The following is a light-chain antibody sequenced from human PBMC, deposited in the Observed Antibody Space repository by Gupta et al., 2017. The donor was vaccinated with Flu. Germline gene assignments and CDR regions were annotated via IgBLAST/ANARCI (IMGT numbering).Light chain of an antibody. CDR3: GAFAGGTYV. J-gene: IGLJ1*01. Sequence: SVTISCTGSSSDVGAYNYVSWYQQHPDNAPILIIYEVSARPSVAPDRFYGSKTGNTASLTVAGLQVEDEDDYYCGAFAGGTYVFGTGTKVTVL. V-gene: IGLV2-8*01. CDR1: SSDVGAYNY. CDR2: EVS.